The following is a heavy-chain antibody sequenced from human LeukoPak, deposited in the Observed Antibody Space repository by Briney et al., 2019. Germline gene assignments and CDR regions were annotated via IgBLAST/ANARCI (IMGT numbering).Heavy chain of an antibody. CDR2: IYPGDSDT. J-gene: IGHJ4*02. V-gene: IGHV5-51*01. D-gene: IGHD3-22*01. CDR1: GYSFTNYW. Sequence: GESLKISCKASGYSFTNYWIGWGRQMPGKGLEWMGTIYPGDSDTRYRPSFQGQVTISADKSTSTASLQWSSLKASDTAMYYCARLGVEAYDSSGYYYFDYWGQGALVTVSS. CDR3: ARLGVEAYDSSGYYYFDY.